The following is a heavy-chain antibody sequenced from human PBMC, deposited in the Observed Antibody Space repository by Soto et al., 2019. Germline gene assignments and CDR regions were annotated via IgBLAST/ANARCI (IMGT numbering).Heavy chain of an antibody. CDR3: ARVRSGYDWGVRPYYYYGMDV. D-gene: IGHD5-12*01. Sequence: TSETLSLTCTVSGGSISSYYWSWIRQPPGKGLEWIGYIYYSGSTNYNPSLKSRVTISVDTSKNQFSLKLSSVTAADTAVYYCARVRSGYDWGVRPYYYYGMDVWGQGTTVTVSS. CDR1: GGSISSYY. J-gene: IGHJ6*02. CDR2: IYYSGST. V-gene: IGHV4-59*01.